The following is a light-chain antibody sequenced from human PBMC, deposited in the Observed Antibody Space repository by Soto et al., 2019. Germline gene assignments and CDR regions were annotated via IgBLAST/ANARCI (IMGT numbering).Light chain of an antibody. Sequence: QPVLTQSSSASASLGSSVKLTCTLSSGHSSYIIAWHQQQPGKAPRYLMKLEGSGSYNKGSGVPDRFSGSSSGADRYLTISNLQFEDEDDYYCETWDSNTHVFGGGTKLTVL. CDR2: LEGSGSY. J-gene: IGLJ3*02. CDR1: SGHSSYI. CDR3: ETWDSNTHV. V-gene: IGLV4-60*02.